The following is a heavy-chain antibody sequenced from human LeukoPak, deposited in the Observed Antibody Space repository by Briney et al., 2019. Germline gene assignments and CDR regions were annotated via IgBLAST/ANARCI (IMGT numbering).Heavy chain of an antibody. CDR3: AKGSRLREGGSYRF. D-gene: IGHD3-16*02. J-gene: IGHJ4*02. CDR2: IIPIFGSA. CDR1: GGIFSSYA. V-gene: IGHV1-69*06. Sequence: PKASVKVSCKASGGIFSSYAINWVRQAPGQGLEWMGRIIPIFGSANHAQKFQGRVTITADKSTRTAYMELSSLRSEDTALYYCAKGSRLREGGSYRFWGQGTLVTVSS.